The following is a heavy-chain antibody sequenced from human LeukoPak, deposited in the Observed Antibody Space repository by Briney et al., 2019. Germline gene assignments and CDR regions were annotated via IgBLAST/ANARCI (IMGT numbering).Heavy chain of an antibody. V-gene: IGHV3-21*01. D-gene: IGHD1-26*01. CDR1: GFTFISYS. CDR3: TRDGPGSYASLSDY. CDR2: ITSSSSYM. Sequence: PGGSLRLSCAASGFTFISYSMNWVRQAPGKGLEWVSSITSSSSYMYYADSVQGRFTISRDNAKDSLYLQMNSLRAEDTAVYYCTRDGPGSYASLSDYWGQGTLVTVSS. J-gene: IGHJ4*02.